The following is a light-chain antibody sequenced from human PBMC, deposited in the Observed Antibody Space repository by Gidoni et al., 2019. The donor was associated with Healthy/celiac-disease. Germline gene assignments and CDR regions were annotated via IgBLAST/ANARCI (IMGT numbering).Light chain of an antibody. CDR3: HQSYSTPVYT. V-gene: IGKV1-39*01. CDR2: AAS. J-gene: IGKJ2*01. Sequence: DIQRTQSPSSLSASVGDRVTITCRASQSISSYLNWYQQKPGKAPKLLIYAASSLQSGVPSRFSGIGSGTDFTLTISSLQPEDFATYYCHQSYSTPVYTFGQGTKLEIK. CDR1: QSISSY.